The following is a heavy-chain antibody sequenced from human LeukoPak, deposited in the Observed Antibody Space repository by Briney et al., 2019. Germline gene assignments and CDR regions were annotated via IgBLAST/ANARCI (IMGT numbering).Heavy chain of an antibody. D-gene: IGHD6-13*01. CDR1: GGSISSYY. Sequence: SETLSLTCTVSGGSISSYYWSWIRQPPGRGLEWIGYIYYSGSTNYNPSLKSRVTISVDTSKNQFSLKLSSVTAADTAVYYCARDRGYSSSWRGGWFDPWGQGTLVTVSS. CDR2: IYYSGST. CDR3: ARDRGYSSSWRGGWFDP. J-gene: IGHJ5*02. V-gene: IGHV4-59*01.